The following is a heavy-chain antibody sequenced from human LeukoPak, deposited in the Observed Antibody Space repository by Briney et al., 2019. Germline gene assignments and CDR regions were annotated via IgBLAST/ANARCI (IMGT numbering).Heavy chain of an antibody. CDR1: GFTFSSYW. CDR3: ARSPRALLWFGSAHAFDI. CDR2: IKQDGSEK. Sequence: GGSLRLSCAASGFTFSSYWMSWVRQAPGKGLEWVANIKQDGSEKYYVDSVKGRFTISRDNAKNSLYLQMNSLRAEDTAVYYCARSPRALLWFGSAHAFDIWGQGTMVTVSS. J-gene: IGHJ3*02. D-gene: IGHD3-10*01. V-gene: IGHV3-7*01.